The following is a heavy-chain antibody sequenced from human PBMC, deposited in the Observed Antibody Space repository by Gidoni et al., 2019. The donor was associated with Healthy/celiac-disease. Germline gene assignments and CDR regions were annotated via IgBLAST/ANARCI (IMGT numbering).Heavy chain of an antibody. CDR2: ICGSGGST. Sequence: EVQLLESGGGLVQPGGSLRLSCAASGFSFSSYAMSWVRQAPGKGLEWVSAICGSGGSTYYADSVKGRFTISRDNSKNTLYLQMNSLRAEDTAVYYCAKNYDSSGYAFDIWGQGTMVNVSS. CDR3: AKNYDSSGYAFDI. J-gene: IGHJ3*02. D-gene: IGHD3-22*01. CDR1: GFSFSSYA. V-gene: IGHV3-23*01.